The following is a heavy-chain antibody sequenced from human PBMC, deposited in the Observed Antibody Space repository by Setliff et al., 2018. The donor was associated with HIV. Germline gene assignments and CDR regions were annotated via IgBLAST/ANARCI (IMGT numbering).Heavy chain of an antibody. CDR2: INHSGST. D-gene: IGHD7-27*01. CDR1: GGSLSGYH. J-gene: IGHJ6*02. V-gene: IGHV4-34*01. CDR3: ASSLGTVYYYGMDV. Sequence: TSETLSLTCAVYGGSLSGYHWSWIRQSPGKGLEWIGEINHSGSTNYNPSLKSRVIISIDTSKKQFSLKLTSVTAADTAVYYCASSLGTVYYYGMDVWGQGTTVTVSS.